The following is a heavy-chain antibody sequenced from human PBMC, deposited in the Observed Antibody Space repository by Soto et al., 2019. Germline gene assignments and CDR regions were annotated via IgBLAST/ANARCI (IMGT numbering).Heavy chain of an antibody. J-gene: IGHJ4*02. CDR3: AREGSYHDFDY. CDR1: GYTFGSNA. CDR2: ISGYNGDT. Sequence: VEVSWEACGYTFGSNASSWVRQATGQGLAWMGWISGYNGDTNYAQKFQGRVTLTTDTSTSTAYLEVMTLRSDDTAVYYCAREGSYHDFDYWVLGTLVTVSS. D-gene: IGHD3-22*01. V-gene: IGHV1-18*01.